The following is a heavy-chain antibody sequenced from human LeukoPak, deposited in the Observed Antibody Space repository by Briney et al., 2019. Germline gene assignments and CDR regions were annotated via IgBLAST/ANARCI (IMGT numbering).Heavy chain of an antibody. CDR1: GFTFSSYW. V-gene: IGHV3-7*02. Sequence: HPGGSLRPSCAASGFTFSSYWMSWVRQAPGKGLEWVANINQDGSEKYYVGSVKGRFTISRDNAKNTLYLQMNSLRGEDTAVYYCARVGAYDAFDIWGQGTMVTVSS. CDR3: ARVGAYDAFDI. J-gene: IGHJ3*02. CDR2: INQDGSEK.